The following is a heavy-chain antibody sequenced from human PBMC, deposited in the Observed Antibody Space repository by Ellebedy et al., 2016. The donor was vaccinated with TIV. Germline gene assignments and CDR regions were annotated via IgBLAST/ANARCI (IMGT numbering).Heavy chain of an antibody. CDR2: IHHSGTN. Sequence: MPSETLSLTCTVSDYSISSGYFWGWIRQPPGKGREWIGSIHHSGTNYYNPSLKSRLTISVDTSKNQFSLNLSSVTAIDTAVYYCARELAYYSNNGYYYLSGFDAWGRGTMVTVSS. V-gene: IGHV4-38-2*02. CDR1: DYSISSGYF. D-gene: IGHD3-22*01. J-gene: IGHJ3*01. CDR3: ARELAYYSNNGYYYLSGFDA.